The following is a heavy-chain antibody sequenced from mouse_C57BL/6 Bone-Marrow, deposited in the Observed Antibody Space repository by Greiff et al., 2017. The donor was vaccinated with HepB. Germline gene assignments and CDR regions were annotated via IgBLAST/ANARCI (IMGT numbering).Heavy chain of an antibody. CDR2: ISDGGSYT. CDR1: GFTFSSYG. J-gene: IGHJ4*01. Sequence: EVKLMESGGGLVKPGGSLKLSCAASGFTFSSYGMSWVRQTPEKRLEWVATISDGGSYTYYPDNVKGRFTITRDNAKNNPYLQMSHLKSEDTAMYYCARDRWLLPNYAMDYWGQGTSVTVSS. V-gene: IGHV5-4*01. CDR3: ARDRWLLPNYAMDY. D-gene: IGHD2-3*01.